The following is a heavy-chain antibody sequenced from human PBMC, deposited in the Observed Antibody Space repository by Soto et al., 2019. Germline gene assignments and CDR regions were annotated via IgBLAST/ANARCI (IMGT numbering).Heavy chain of an antibody. CDR1: GFSLNSAGGG. Sequence: QITLKESGPTLVNPTQTLTLTCTLSGFSLNSAGGGVVWIRQPPGKALEWLALIYWNDDKRYSPSLQSRLTITKDTSRNHIVLTMTNVDPVDTATYYCAHRPNWGIGGLGPWGQGTTVTVSS. D-gene: IGHD3-16*01. J-gene: IGHJ6*02. V-gene: IGHV2-5*01. CDR2: IYWNDDK. CDR3: AHRPNWGIGGLGP.